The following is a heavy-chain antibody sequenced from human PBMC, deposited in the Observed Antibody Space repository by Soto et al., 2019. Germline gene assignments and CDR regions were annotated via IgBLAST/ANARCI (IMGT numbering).Heavy chain of an antibody. CDR2: ISSSSSYI. Sequence: EVQLVESGGGLVKPGGSLRLSCAASGFTFSSYSMNWVRQAPGKGLEWVSSISSSSSYIYYADSVKGRFTISRDNAKNSLYLQMNSLRAEDTAVYYCARDRQWLRFHYYYYKDVWGKGTTVTVSS. V-gene: IGHV3-21*01. CDR3: ARDRQWLRFHYYYYKDV. J-gene: IGHJ6*03. D-gene: IGHD5-12*01. CDR1: GFTFSSYS.